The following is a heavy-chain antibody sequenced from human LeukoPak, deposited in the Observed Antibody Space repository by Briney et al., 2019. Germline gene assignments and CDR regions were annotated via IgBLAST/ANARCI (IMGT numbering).Heavy chain of an antibody. CDR1: GFTFSSHC. CDR3: ASGVYALDY. CDR2: IWYDGSNK. V-gene: IGHV3-33*01. D-gene: IGHD2-8*01. Sequence: PGRSLRLSCAASGFTFSSHCMRWVRQAPGKGLEWVAVIWYDGSNKYYADSVKGRFTISRDNSKNTLYLQMNSLRAEDTAVYYCASGVYALDYWGQGTLVTVSS. J-gene: IGHJ4*02.